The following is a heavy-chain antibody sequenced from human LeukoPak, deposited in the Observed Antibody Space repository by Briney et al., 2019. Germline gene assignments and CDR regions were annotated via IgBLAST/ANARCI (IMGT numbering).Heavy chain of an antibody. CDR3: ARGGYYSNYPFDY. J-gene: IGHJ4*02. CDR2: INSDGSST. D-gene: IGHD4-11*01. V-gene: IGHV3-74*01. Sequence: PGGSLRLSCAASGFTSSSYWMYWVRQAPGKGLVWVSRINSDGSSTSYGASVKGRFTISRDNANTLYLQMNSLRAEDTAVYYCARGGYYSNYPFDYWGQGTLVTVSS. CDR1: GFTSSSYW.